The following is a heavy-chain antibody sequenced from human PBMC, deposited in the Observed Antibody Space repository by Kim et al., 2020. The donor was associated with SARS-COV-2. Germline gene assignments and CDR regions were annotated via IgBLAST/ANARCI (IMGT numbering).Heavy chain of an antibody. CDR1: GGSISSGGYY. V-gene: IGHV4-31*03. CDR2: IYYSGST. Sequence: SETLSLTCTVSGGSISSGGYYWSWIRQHPGKGLVWIVNIYYSGSTYYNPSLKSRVTISVDTSKNQFSLKLSSVTAADTAVYYCARAETIFGVVIGCFDYWGQGTLVTVSS. J-gene: IGHJ4*02. CDR3: ARAETIFGVVIGCFDY. D-gene: IGHD3-3*01.